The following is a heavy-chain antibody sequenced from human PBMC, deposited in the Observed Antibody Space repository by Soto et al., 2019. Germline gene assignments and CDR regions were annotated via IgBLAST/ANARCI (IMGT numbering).Heavy chain of an antibody. V-gene: IGHV4-30-4*01. J-gene: IGHJ4*02. D-gene: IGHD5-12*01. CDR3: ARLYTGYEAFDY. Sequence: PSETLSLTCSVSGGSINSGDYYWSWIRQSPGKGLEWIGYIYYSGSTYYNPSLKSRSTISIDTSKNQFFVDVDAVTAADTAVYYCARLYTGYEAFDYWGQGTLVTVSS. CDR1: GGSINSGDYY. CDR2: IYYSGST.